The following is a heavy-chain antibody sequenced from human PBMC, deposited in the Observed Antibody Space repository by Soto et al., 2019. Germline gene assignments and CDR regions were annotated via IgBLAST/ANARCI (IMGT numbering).Heavy chain of an antibody. CDR1: GYSFTSYW. J-gene: IGHJ6*02. Sequence: PGESLKISCKGSGYSFTSYWIGWVRQMPGKGLEWMGIIYPGDSDTRYSPSVQGQVTISADKSISTAYLQWSSLKASDTAMYYCARPRSSSRNYYGMDVWGQGTTVTVSS. D-gene: IGHD6-13*01. CDR2: IYPGDSDT. CDR3: ARPRSSSRNYYGMDV. V-gene: IGHV5-51*01.